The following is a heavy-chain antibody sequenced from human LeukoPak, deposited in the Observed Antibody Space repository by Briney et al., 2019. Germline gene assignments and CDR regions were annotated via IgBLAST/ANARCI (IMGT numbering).Heavy chain of an antibody. CDR1: GYTFTVYN. Sequence: ASVTVSFKASGYTFTVYNMHWVRQAPGQGLEWMGWINPNSGGTNYAQKFQGRVTMTRDTSISTAYMELSRLRSDDTAVYYCTRVGERYSSGWYTYWGQGTLVTVSS. J-gene: IGHJ4*02. D-gene: IGHD6-19*01. CDR3: TRVGERYSSGWYTY. CDR2: INPNSGGT. V-gene: IGHV1-2*02.